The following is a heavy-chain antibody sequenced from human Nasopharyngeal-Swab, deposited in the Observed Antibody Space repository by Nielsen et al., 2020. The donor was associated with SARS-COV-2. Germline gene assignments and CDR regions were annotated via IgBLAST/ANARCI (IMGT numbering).Heavy chain of an antibody. CDR2: IYYSGST. V-gene: IGHV4-39*01. D-gene: IGHD3-16*01. Sequence: LSLTCTVSGGSISSSSYYWGWIRQPPGKGLEWIGSIYYSGSTYYNPSLKSRVTISVDTSKNQFSLKLSSVTAADTAVYYCARRILGYPFDYWGQGTLVTVSS. J-gene: IGHJ4*02. CDR1: GGSISSSSYY. CDR3: ARRILGYPFDY.